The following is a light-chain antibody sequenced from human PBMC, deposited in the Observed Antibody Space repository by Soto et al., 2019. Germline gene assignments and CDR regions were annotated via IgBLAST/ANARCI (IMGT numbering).Light chain of an antibody. CDR3: CSYAGTPRYV. J-gene: IGLJ1*01. CDR2: DVT. CDR1: SGDVGYYNY. Sequence: QSVLTQPRSVSGSPGQSVTISCTGTSGDVGYYNYVSWYQQHPGKAPKVMIYDVTERPSGVPDRFSGSKSGNTASLTISGLQAEYEADYYCCSYAGTPRYVLGTGTKVTVL. V-gene: IGLV2-11*01.